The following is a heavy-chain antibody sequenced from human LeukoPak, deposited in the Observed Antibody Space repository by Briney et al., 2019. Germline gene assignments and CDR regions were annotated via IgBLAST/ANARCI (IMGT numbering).Heavy chain of an antibody. V-gene: IGHV3-30*18. CDR3: AKDTKQGAFDI. CDR1: GFTFSSYG. Sequence: GGSLRLSCAASGFTFSSYGMHWVRQAPGKGLEWVAVISYDGSNKYYADSVKGRFTISRDNSKNTLYLQMNSLRAEDTAVYYCAKDTKQGAFDIWGQGTMVTVSS. CDR2: ISYDGSNK. J-gene: IGHJ3*02. D-gene: IGHD3-3*01.